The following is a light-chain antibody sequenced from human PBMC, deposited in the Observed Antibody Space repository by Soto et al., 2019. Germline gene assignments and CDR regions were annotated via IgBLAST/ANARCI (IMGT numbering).Light chain of an antibody. CDR3: QQYGSSPGT. V-gene: IGKV3-20*01. CDR1: QSVSSN. CDR2: GAS. Sequence: EIVLTQSPGTLSLSPGVRATLSCRASQSVSSNLAWYQQKPGQAPRLLIYGASSRATGIPDRFSGSGSGTDFTLTISRLEPEDFAVYYCQQYGSSPGTFGQGTKVDIK. J-gene: IGKJ1*01.